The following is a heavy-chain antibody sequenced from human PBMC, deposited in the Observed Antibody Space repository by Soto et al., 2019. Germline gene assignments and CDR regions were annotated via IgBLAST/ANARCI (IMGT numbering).Heavy chain of an antibody. V-gene: IGHV1-46*03. D-gene: IGHD1-26*01. CDR1: GGTFSSYA. CDR3: ARGYSGSYSN. J-gene: IGHJ4*02. Sequence: ASVKVSCKTSGGTFSSYAISWVRQAPGQGLEWMGIINPSGGSTSYAQKFQGRVTMTRDTSTSTVYMELSSLRSEDTAVYYCARGYSGSYSNWGQGTLVTVSS. CDR2: INPSGGST.